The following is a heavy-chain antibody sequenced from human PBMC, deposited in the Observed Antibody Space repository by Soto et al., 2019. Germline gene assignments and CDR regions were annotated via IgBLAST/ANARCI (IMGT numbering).Heavy chain of an antibody. CDR3: AKERSPVAGNSYFQH. D-gene: IGHD6-19*01. CDR1: GFTFDDYA. Sequence: EVQLVESGGGLVQPGRSLRLSCAASGFTFDDYAMHWVRQAPGKGLEWVSGISWNSGSIGYADSVKGRFTISRDNGKNSLYLQMNSLRAEDTALYYCAKERSPVAGNSYFQHWGQGTLVTVSS. J-gene: IGHJ1*01. CDR2: ISWNSGSI. V-gene: IGHV3-9*01.